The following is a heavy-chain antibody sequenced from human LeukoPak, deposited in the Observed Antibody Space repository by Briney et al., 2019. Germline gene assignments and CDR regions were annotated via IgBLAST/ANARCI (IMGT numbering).Heavy chain of an antibody. CDR1: GFTFSSYA. CDR2: ISGSGGST. Sequence: GGSLRLSCAASGFTFSSYAMSRVRQAPGKGLEWVSAISGSGGSTYYADSVKGRFTISRDNSKNTLYLQMNSLRAEDTAVYYCAPARLLNWFDPWGQGTLVTVSS. V-gene: IGHV3-23*01. J-gene: IGHJ5*02. D-gene: IGHD3-10*01. CDR3: APARLLNWFDP.